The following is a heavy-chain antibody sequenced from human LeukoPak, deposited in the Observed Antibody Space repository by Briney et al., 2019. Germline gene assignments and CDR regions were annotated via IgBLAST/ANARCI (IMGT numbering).Heavy chain of an antibody. V-gene: IGHV1-8*01. J-gene: IGHJ5*02. CDR2: MNPNSGNT. Sequence: ASVKVSCKASGYTFTSYDINWVRQATGQGLGWMGWMNPNSGNTGYAQKFQGRVTMTRNTSISTAYMELSSLRSEDTAVYYCARGLVPAATRRKFGNWFDPWGQGTLVTVSS. D-gene: IGHD2-2*01. CDR3: ARGLVPAATRRKFGNWFDP. CDR1: GYTFTSYD.